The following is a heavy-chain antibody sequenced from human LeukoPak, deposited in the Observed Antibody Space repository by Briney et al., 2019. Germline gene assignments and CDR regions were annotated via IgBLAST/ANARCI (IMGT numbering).Heavy chain of an antibody. CDR3: ARVKVGATGFGPSLGAFDI. CDR2: IWYDGSNK. Sequence: QPGRSLRLSCAASGFTFSSYGMHWVRQAPGRGLEWVAVIWYDGSNKYYADSVKGRFTISRDNSKNTLYLQMNSLRAEDTAVYYCARVKVGATGFGPSLGAFDIWGQGTMVTVSS. V-gene: IGHV3-33*01. J-gene: IGHJ3*02. D-gene: IGHD1-26*01. CDR1: GFTFSSYG.